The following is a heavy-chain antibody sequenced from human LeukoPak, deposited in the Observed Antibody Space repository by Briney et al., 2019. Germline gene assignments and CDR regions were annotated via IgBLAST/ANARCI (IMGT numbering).Heavy chain of an antibody. V-gene: IGHV4-34*01. J-gene: IGHJ4*02. CDR1: GGSFSGYY. CDR3: TSSLSSSWITLGGY. Sequence: SETLSLTCAVYGGSFSGYYWSWIRQPPGKGLEWIGEINHSGSTNYNPSLKSRVTISVDTSKNQFSLKVNSVTAADTALYYCTSSLSSSWITLGGYWGQGTLVTVSS. D-gene: IGHD6-13*01. CDR2: INHSGST.